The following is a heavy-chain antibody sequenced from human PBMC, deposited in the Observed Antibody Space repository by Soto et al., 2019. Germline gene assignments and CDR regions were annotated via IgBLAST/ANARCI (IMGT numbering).Heavy chain of an antibody. CDR2: IWYDGSNK. D-gene: IGHD3-22*01. CDR1: GFTFSSYG. CDR3: ARVSYDSSGYYSGEIDY. Sequence: GGSLRLSCAASGFTFSSYGMHWVRQAPGKGLEWVAVIWYDGSNKYYADSVKGRFTISRDNSKNTLYLQMNSLRAEDTAVYYCARVSYDSSGYYSGEIDYWGQGTLVTVSS. V-gene: IGHV3-33*01. J-gene: IGHJ4*02.